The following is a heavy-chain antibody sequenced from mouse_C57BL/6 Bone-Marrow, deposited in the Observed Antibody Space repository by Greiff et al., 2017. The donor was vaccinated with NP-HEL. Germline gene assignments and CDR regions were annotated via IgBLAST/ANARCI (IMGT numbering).Heavy chain of an antibody. V-gene: IGHV5-12*01. CDR3: ARGDDDYFDY. CDR1: GFTFSDYY. J-gene: IGHJ2*01. Sequence: EVQVVESGGGLVQPGGSLKLSCAASGFTFSDYYMYWVRQTPEKRLEWVAYISNGGGSTYYPDTVKGRFTISRDNAKNTLYLQMSRLKSEDTAMYYCARGDDDYFDYWGQGTTLTVSS. CDR2: ISNGGGST. D-gene: IGHD2-12*01.